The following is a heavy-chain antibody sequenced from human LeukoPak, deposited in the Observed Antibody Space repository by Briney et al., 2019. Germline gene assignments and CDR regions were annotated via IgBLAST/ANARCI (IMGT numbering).Heavy chain of an antibody. V-gene: IGHV1-69*13. Sequence: ASVKDSCKASRGTYRNLAISWVRQAPGQGLEWMGGINPIFRTAHYAQKFQGRVTIAADESTGTAYMELSSLRSEDTAVYYCARALRYYSDSRGYAFDYWGQGTLVTVSS. CDR2: INPIFRTA. CDR3: ARALRYYSDSRGYAFDY. J-gene: IGHJ4*02. CDR1: RGTYRNLA. D-gene: IGHD3-22*01.